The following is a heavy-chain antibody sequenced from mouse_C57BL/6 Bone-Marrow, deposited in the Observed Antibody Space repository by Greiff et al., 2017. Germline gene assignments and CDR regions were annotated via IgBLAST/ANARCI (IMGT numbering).Heavy chain of an antibody. Sequence: EVQLQESGPELVKPGASVKIPCKASGYTFTDYNMDWVKQSPGKSLEWIGDINPNNGGTIYNQKFKGKATLTVDKSSSTAYMELRSLTSEDTAVYYCAREVIYDGYYYFDYWGQGTTLTVSS. CDR1: GYTFTDYN. CDR2: INPNNGGT. J-gene: IGHJ2*01. CDR3: AREVIYDGYYYFDY. V-gene: IGHV1-18*01. D-gene: IGHD2-3*01.